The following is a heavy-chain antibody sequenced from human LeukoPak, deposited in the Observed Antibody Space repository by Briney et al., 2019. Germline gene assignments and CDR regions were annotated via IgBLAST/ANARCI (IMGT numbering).Heavy chain of an antibody. D-gene: IGHD3-16*01. CDR2: IRYDGSNK. V-gene: IGHV3-30*02. CDR3: ARDRGGAGLPYFDY. J-gene: IGHJ4*02. Sequence: GGSLRLSCAASGFTFSSYGMHWVRQAPGKGLEWVAFIRYDGSNKYYADSVKGRFTISRDNSKNTLYLQMNSLRAEDTAVYYCARDRGGAGLPYFDYWGQGTLVTVSS. CDR1: GFTFSSYG.